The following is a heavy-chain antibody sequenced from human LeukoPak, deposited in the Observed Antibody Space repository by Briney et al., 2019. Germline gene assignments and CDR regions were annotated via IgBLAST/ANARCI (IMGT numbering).Heavy chain of an antibody. J-gene: IGHJ5*02. Sequence: HGESLKISCKGSGYSFTSYWIGWVSQMPGKGLEWMGIIYPGDSDTRYSPSFQGQVTISADKSISTAYLQWSSLKASDTAMYYCARRRKGAQSGNWFDPWGQGTLVTVSS. CDR2: IYPGDSDT. CDR3: ARRRKGAQSGNWFDP. D-gene: IGHD4/OR15-4a*01. V-gene: IGHV5-51*01. CDR1: GYSFTSYW.